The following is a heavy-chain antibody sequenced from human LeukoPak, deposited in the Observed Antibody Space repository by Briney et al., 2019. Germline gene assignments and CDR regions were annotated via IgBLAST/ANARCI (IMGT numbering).Heavy chain of an antibody. CDR3: ARVNCGGDCYLFDY. Sequence: KPSEPLSLTCTVSGGSISSYYWSWIRQPAGKGLEWIGRIFTSGSTNYNPSLKSRVTMSVDTSKNQFSLKLSSVTAADTAVYYCARVNCGGDCYLFDYWGQGTLVTVFS. CDR1: GGSISSYY. CDR2: IFTSGST. J-gene: IGHJ4*02. V-gene: IGHV4-4*07. D-gene: IGHD2-21*02.